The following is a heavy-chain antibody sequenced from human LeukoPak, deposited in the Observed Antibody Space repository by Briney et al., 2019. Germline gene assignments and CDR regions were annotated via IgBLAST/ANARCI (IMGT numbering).Heavy chain of an antibody. Sequence: PSQTLSLTCAISGDSVSTNSAAWTCIRQSPSRGLEWLGRTYYRSKWYNDYAVSVKSRITINPDTSKNQFSLQLNSVTPEDTAVYYCAREHIDAFDIWGQGTMVTVSS. V-gene: IGHV6-1*01. CDR2: TYYRSKWYN. D-gene: IGHD2-21*01. CDR3: AREHIDAFDI. J-gene: IGHJ3*02. CDR1: GDSVSTNSAA.